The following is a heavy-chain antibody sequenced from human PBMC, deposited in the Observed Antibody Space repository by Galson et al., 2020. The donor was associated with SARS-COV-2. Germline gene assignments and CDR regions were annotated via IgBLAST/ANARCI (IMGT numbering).Heavy chain of an antibody. V-gene: IGHV3-7*01. D-gene: IGHD5-12*01. CDR1: GFTFSSYW. CDR2: IKQDGSEK. Sequence: GGSLRLSCAASGFTFSSYWMSWVRQAPGKGLEWVANIKQDGSEKYYVDSVKGRFTISRDNAKNSLYLQMNSLRAEDTAVYYCARDGYSGYDYEYYYYYGMDVCGQGTTVTVSS. CDR3: ARDGYSGYDYEYYYYYGMDV. J-gene: IGHJ6*02.